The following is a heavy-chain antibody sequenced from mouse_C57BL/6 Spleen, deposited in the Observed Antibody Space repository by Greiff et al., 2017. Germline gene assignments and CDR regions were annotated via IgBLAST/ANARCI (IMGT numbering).Heavy chain of an antibody. CDR2: IDPSDSET. CDR1: GYTFTSYW. D-gene: IGHD4-1*01. Sequence: VQLQQPGAELVRPGSSVKLSCKASGYTFTSYWMHWVKPRPIQGLEWIGNIDPSDSETHYNQKFKDKATLTVDKSSSTAYMQRSSLASEDSAVYYCARLGAMAYWGQGASVTASS. V-gene: IGHV1-52*01. CDR3: ARLGAMAY. J-gene: IGHJ4*01.